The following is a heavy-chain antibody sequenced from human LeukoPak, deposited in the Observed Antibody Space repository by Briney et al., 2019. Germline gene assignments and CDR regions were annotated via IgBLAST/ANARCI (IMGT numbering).Heavy chain of an antibody. V-gene: IGHV4-59*11. CDR1: DDSFSSHY. CDR2: ISYIGST. Sequence: SETLSLTCAVSDDSFSSHYWTWIRQPPGKGLEWIGYISYIGSTNSNPSLKSRVTISTDTSKNQFSLKLSSVTAAATAVYYCARDLVTVTKGFDIWGQGTMVSVSS. CDR3: ARDLVTVTKGFDI. D-gene: IGHD4-17*01. J-gene: IGHJ3*02.